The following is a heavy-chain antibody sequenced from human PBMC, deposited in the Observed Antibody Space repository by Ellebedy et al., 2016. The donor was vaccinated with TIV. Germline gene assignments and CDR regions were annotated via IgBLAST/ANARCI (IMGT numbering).Heavy chain of an antibody. D-gene: IGHD3-22*01. CDR1: GFTFSSYG. CDR2: IWYDGRNK. CDR3: ARDRGTNMIVSDY. V-gene: IGHV3-33*01. Sequence: PGGSLRPSCAASGFTFSSYGMHWVRQALGKGLEWVAVIWYDGRNKYYADSVKGRFTISRDNSKNTLYLQMNSLRAEDTAVYYCARDRGTNMIVSDYWGQGTLVTVSS. J-gene: IGHJ4*02.